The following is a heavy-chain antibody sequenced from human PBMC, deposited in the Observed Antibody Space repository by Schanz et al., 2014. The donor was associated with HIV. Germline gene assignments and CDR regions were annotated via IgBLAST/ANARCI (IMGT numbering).Heavy chain of an antibody. CDR3: ARDSPVAAGTLDY. CDR2: IIPVFGTA. J-gene: IGHJ4*02. Sequence: QVQLVESGAEVKKPGASVRVSCKASGFTLTSYYIHWVRQAPGQGLEWMGGIIPVFGTANYAQKFQGRATITADESTSTAYMELSSLRSEDTAVYYCARDSPVAAGTLDYWGQGTLVTVSS. V-gene: IGHV1-69*01. CDR1: GFTLTSYY. D-gene: IGHD6-13*01.